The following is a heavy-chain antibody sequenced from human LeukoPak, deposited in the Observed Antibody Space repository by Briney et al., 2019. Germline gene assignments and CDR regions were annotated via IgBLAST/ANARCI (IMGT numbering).Heavy chain of an antibody. CDR1: EFTFSDYC. Sequence: GGSLRLSCAASEFTFSDYCMSWVRQAPGKGLEWVANIKNDGSEKYYVDSVKGRFTISRDNAKNSLYLQMNSLRAEDTAVYYCARVPSGHNYGSLGWFDPWGQGTLVTVSS. CDR2: IKNDGSEK. CDR3: ARVPSGHNYGSLGWFDP. V-gene: IGHV3-7*01. D-gene: IGHD5-18*01. J-gene: IGHJ5*02.